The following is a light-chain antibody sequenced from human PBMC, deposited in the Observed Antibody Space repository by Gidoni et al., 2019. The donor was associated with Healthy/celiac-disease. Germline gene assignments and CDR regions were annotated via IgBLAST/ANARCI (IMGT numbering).Light chain of an antibody. CDR2: GAS. CDR3: QQYNNWPQT. V-gene: IGKV3-15*01. Sequence: ELVLTQPPATRSVSPGERATLSCRASQSVSSNLAWYQQKPGQAPRLLIYGASTRATGIPARFSGSGSGTEFTLTISSLQSEDFAVYYCQQYNNWPQTFGQGTKVEIK. CDR1: QSVSSN. J-gene: IGKJ1*01.